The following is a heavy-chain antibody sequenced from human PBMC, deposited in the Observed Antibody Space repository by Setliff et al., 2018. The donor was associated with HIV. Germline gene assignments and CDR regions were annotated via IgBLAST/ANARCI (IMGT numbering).Heavy chain of an antibody. CDR1: GDSVSSGSYY. J-gene: IGHJ6*03. CDR2: IYYSGTT. CDR3: VGEAWTSYRSSSGYYYYYMDV. V-gene: IGHV4-61*01. D-gene: IGHD6-6*01. Sequence: PSETLSLTCTVSGDSVSSGSYYWSWIRQPPGKGLEWIGYIYYSGTTNYNPSLKSRVTISVDTSKNQFSLKLSSVTAADTAVYYCVGEAWTSYRSSSGYYYYYMDVWGKGTTVTVSS.